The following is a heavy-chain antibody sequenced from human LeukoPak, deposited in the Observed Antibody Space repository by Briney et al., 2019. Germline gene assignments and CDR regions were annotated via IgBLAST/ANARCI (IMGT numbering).Heavy chain of an antibody. V-gene: IGHV4-59*08. CDR1: GVSITTYF. J-gene: IGHJ4*02. CDR2: IFYGGNT. Sequence: PSETLSLTCSVSGVSITTYFWNWIRLSPGRGLEWIGYIFYGGNTNYNPSFKGRLTISLDTSKNQFSLEMMSVTAADTAVYYCARFGPHLLNNFGSWGQGTLVTVSS. CDR3: ARFGPHLLNNFGS. D-gene: IGHD1/OR15-1a*01.